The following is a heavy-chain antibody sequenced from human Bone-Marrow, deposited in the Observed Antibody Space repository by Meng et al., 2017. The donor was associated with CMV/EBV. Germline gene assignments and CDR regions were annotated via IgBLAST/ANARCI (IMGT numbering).Heavy chain of an antibody. J-gene: IGHJ4*02. CDR1: GFTVSSNY. D-gene: IGHD2-2*02. CDR3: ARESHCSSTSCYTPHYFDY. CDR2: IYSGGST. V-gene: IGHV3-53*01. Sequence: GESLKISCAASGFTVSSNYMSWVRQAPGKGLEWVSVIYSGGSTYYADSVKVRFTISRDNSKNTLYRQMNSLRAEDTAVYYCARESHCSSTSCYTPHYFDYWGQGTLVTVSS.